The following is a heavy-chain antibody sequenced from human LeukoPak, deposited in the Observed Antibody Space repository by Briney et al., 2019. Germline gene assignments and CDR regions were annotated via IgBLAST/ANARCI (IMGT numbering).Heavy chain of an antibody. V-gene: IGHV3-74*01. D-gene: IGHD3-10*01. J-gene: IGHJ4*02. Sequence: AGGSLRLSCAASGFTFSSYWMHWVRQTPGKGLVWVSRINTDGSYTSYADSVKGRFTISRDNAKNTLYLQVNSRRAEDTAVYYCASIHGSGSYYVYWGQGTLVTVSA. CDR1: GFTFSSYW. CDR3: ASIHGSGSYYVY. CDR2: INTDGSYT.